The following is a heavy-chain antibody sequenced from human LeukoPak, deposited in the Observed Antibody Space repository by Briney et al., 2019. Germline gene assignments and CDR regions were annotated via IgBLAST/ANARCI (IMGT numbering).Heavy chain of an antibody. D-gene: IGHD1-26*01. CDR2: IYHSGST. V-gene: IGHV4-34*01. J-gene: IGHJ4*02. Sequence: SETLSLTCAVYGGSFSGYYWSWIRQPPGKGLEWIASIYHSGSTYHNPSLKSRVTISVDTSKKQFSLKLSSVTAADTAVYYCASGISGSYYGRPFGYWGQGTLVTVSS. CDR1: GGSFSGYY. CDR3: ASGISGSYYGRPFGY.